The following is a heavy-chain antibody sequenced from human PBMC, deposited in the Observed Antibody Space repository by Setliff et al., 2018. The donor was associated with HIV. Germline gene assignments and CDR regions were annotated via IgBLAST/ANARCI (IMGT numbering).Heavy chain of an antibody. V-gene: IGHV1-69*05. CDR1: GGTFSSYA. CDR3: ARGPLYGYDRGYFDY. Sequence: ASVKVSCKASGGTFSSYAISWVRQAPGQGLEWMGGIIPIFGTANYAQKFQGRVTITTDESTSTAYMELSSLRSEDTAVYYCARGPLYGYDRGYFDYWGQGTLVTVSS. J-gene: IGHJ4*02. D-gene: IGHD5-12*01. CDR2: IIPIFGTA.